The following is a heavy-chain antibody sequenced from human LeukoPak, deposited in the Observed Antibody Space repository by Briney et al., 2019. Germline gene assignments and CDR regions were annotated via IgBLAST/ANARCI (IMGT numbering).Heavy chain of an antibody. D-gene: IGHD1-20*01. J-gene: IGHJ3*01. Sequence: PSETLSPTCGVYDDSFSNFYWSWIRQPPRKGLEWIGEINHSGMTNYNPSLKSRVSISLDTSKKQFSLKLTSVTAADTAVYYCARRGGRPPVTGTTTLDYWGQGTMVTVSS. CDR1: DDSFSNFY. CDR2: INHSGMT. V-gene: IGHV4-34*01. CDR3: ARRGGRPPVTGTTTLDY.